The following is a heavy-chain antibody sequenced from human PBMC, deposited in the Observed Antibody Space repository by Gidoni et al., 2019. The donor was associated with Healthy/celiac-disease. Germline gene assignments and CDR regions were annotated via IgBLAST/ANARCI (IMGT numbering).Heavy chain of an antibody. V-gene: IGHV3-33*01. CDR3: ARAPIWQWLDY. Sequence: QVQPVESGGGAVQPGRSLRLPCPAPGLTFSSYGMHWVPQAPGQGLGWVAVIWYDGSNKYYADSVKGRFTISRDNSKNTLYLQMNSLRAEDTAVYYCARAPIWQWLDYWGQGTLVTVSS. D-gene: IGHD6-19*01. J-gene: IGHJ4*02. CDR1: GLTFSSYG. CDR2: IWYDGSNK.